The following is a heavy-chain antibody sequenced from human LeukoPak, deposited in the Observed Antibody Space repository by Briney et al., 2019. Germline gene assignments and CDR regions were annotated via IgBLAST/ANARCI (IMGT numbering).Heavy chain of an antibody. D-gene: IGHD2-21*01. Sequence: SETLSLTCTVSGYSISSGYYWGWIRQPPGKGLEGIGTIYYSGSTYYNPSLKSRVTISVDTSKNQFSLKLSSVTAADTAVYYCARHIGLAYCGGDCYPYFDYWGQGTLVTVSS. V-gene: IGHV4-38-2*02. CDR3: ARHIGLAYCGGDCYPYFDY. CDR2: IYYSGST. CDR1: GYSISSGYY. J-gene: IGHJ4*02.